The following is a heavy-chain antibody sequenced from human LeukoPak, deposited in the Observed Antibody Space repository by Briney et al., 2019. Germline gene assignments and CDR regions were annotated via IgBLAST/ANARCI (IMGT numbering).Heavy chain of an antibody. D-gene: IGHD6-6*01. J-gene: IGHJ6*03. CDR3: ARHSSSSSYYYYYYMDV. CDR2: IYTSGST. Sequence: SETLSLTCTVSGGSTSSYYWSWIRQPPGKGPEWIGYIYTSGSTNYNPSLKSRVTISVDTSKNQFSLKLSSVTAADTAVYYCARHSSSSSYYYYYYMDVWGKGTTVTVSS. V-gene: IGHV4-4*09. CDR1: GGSTSSYY.